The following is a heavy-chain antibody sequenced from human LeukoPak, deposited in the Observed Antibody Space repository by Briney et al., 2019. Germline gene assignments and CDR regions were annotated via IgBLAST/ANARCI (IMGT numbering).Heavy chain of an antibody. V-gene: IGHV3-11*05. J-gene: IGHJ4*02. Sequence: GGSLRLSCAATGFTFSDYYMTWIRQAPGKGLEWVSYISPNSADSKYAESVQGRFTISRDNAKKSLYLQMNSLTAEDTSVYYCSRDPRRLDYWGQGALVTVSS. CDR2: ISPNSADS. CDR1: GFTFSDYY. CDR3: SRDPRRLDY.